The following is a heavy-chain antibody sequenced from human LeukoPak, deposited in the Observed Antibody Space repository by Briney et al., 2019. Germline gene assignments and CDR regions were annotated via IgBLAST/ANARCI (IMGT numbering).Heavy chain of an antibody. V-gene: IGHV3-21*01. Sequence: PGGSLRLSCAASGFTFSSYSMNWVRQAPGKGMEWGSSISSSSSYIYYADSVKGRFTISRDNAKNSLYLQMNSLRAEDTAVYYCARDPGLVVVPAAIDYWGQGTLVTVSS. CDR1: GFTFSSYS. D-gene: IGHD2-2*01. CDR2: ISSSSSYI. CDR3: ARDPGLVVVPAAIDY. J-gene: IGHJ4*02.